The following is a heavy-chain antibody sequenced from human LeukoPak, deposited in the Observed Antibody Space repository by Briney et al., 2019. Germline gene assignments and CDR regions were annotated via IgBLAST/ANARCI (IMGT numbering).Heavy chain of an antibody. J-gene: IGHJ4*02. D-gene: IGHD1-26*01. CDR1: GCIFSSYS. CDR2: ITSSSSSYI. V-gene: IGHV3-21*01. Sequence: GGSLRLSCAASGCIFSSYSMYWVRQAPGKGLEWVSSITSSSSSYIYSADQVKGRFTIARESAKNSLHQNMNSVRDAATADYYCARPRGLSGSYYFDYWGQGNLVTVSS. CDR3: ARPRGLSGSYYFDY.